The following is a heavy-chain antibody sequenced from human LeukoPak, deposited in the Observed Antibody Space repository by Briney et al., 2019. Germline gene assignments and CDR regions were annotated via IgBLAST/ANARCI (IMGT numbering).Heavy chain of an antibody. D-gene: IGHD3-22*01. CDR2: IYHSGST. V-gene: IGHV4-4*02. CDR3: ARVGDYDSSGSFDY. CDR1: GGSISSSNW. Sequence: SETLSLTCAVSGGSISSSNWWSWVRPPPGKGLEWIGEIYHSGSTNYNPSLKSRVTISVDKSKNQFSLKLSSATAADTAVYYCARVGDYDSSGSFDYWGQGTLVTVSS. J-gene: IGHJ4*02.